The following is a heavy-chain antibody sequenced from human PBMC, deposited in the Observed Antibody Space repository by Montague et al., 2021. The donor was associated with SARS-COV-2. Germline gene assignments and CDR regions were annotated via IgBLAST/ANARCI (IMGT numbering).Heavy chain of an antibody. CDR3: ARGGGYSSSPFDF. CDR2: INNGGST. D-gene: IGHD5-18*01. CDR1: AGSISSNY. Sequence: SETLSLTCTVSAGSISSNYFNWIRHRPGTGLELICYINNGGSTDTNYNPSLKSRVTISVDTSKSQFTLSLIPVTAADTAVYYCARGGGYSSSPFDFWGQGSLVSVPS. V-gene: IGHV4-59*01. J-gene: IGHJ4*02.